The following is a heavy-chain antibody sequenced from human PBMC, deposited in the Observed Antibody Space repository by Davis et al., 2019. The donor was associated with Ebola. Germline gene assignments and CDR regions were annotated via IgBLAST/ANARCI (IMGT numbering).Heavy chain of an antibody. V-gene: IGHV1-69*13. CDR3: ARQEEEYGMDV. Sequence: SVKVSRMASGGTFSSYAISWVRQAPGQGLEWMGGIIPIFGTANYAQKFQGRVTITADESTSTAYMELSSLRSEDTAVYYCARQEEEYGMDVWGQGTTVTVSS. J-gene: IGHJ6*02. CDR2: IIPIFGTA. CDR1: GGTFSSYA.